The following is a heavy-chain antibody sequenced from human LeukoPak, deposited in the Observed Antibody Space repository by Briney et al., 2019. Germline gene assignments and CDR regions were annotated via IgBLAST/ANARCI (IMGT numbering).Heavy chain of an antibody. V-gene: IGHV4-34*01. D-gene: IGHD6-6*01. J-gene: IGHJ5*02. Sequence: SETLSLTCAVYGGSFSGYYWSWIRQPPGRGLEWIGEINHSGSTNYNPSLKSRVTISVDTSKNQFSLKLSPVTAADTAVYYCARGVQQLVNWFDPWGQGTLVTVSS. CDR1: GGSFSGYY. CDR3: ARGVQQLVNWFDP. CDR2: INHSGST.